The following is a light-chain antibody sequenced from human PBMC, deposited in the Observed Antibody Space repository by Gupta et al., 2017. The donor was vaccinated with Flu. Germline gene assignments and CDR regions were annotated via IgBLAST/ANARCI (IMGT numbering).Light chain of an antibody. V-gene: IGLV1-40*01. J-gene: IGLJ2*01. CDR1: SSNIGAGYD. Sequence: QSVLTQPPSVSGAPGQRFTISCTGSSSNIGAGYDVHWYQQLPGTAPKLLIYGNSNRPSGGPDRFSGSKSGTSAALAITGLQAEDEADYYCQSYDSSRSGRRVFGGGTKLTVL. CDR3: QSYDSSRSGRRV. CDR2: GNS.